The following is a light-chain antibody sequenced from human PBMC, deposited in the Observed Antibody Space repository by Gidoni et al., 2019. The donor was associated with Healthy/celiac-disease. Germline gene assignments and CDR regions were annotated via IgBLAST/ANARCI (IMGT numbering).Light chain of an antibody. J-gene: IGLJ1*01. CDR2: EVS. CDR1: SSDVGGYNY. Sequence: QSALTPPAAVSGSPGPSITISCTGTSSDVGGYNYVSCYQQHPGKAPKLMIYEVSNRPSGVSNRFSGSKSGNTASLTISGLQAEDEADYYCSSYTSSSTRVFGTGTKVTVL. V-gene: IGLV2-14*01. CDR3: SSYTSSSTRV.